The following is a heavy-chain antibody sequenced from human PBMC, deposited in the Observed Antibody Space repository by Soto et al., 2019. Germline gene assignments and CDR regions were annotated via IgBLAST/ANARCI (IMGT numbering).Heavy chain of an antibody. CDR1: GGSISSGGYY. V-gene: IGHV4-31*03. CDR3: AREKYCSGGSCYFGLSSGPREAFGI. Sequence: SETLSLTCTVSGGSISSGGYYWSWIRQHPGKGLEWIGYIYYSGSTYYNPSLKSRVTISVDTSKNQFSLKLSSVTAADTAVYYCAREKYCSGGSCYFGLSSGPREAFGIWGQGTMVTVSS. CDR2: IYYSGST. J-gene: IGHJ3*02. D-gene: IGHD2-15*01.